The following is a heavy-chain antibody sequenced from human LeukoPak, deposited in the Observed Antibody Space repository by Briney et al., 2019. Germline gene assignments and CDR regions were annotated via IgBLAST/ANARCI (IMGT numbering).Heavy chain of an antibody. CDR2: ITYDGGRT. V-gene: IGHV3-64*01. J-gene: IGHJ4*02. CDR3: ARERV. Sequence: PGGSLRLSCAASGFSFSIYSMQWVRRAPGKGLEYISDITYDGGRTYYANSVKGRFTIYRDNYKNTLYLQMGSLRAEDMAVYYCARERVWGQGTLVTVSS. CDR1: GFSFSIYS.